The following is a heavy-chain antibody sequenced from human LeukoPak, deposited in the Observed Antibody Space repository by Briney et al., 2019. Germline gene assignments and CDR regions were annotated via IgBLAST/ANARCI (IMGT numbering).Heavy chain of an antibody. CDR1: EFIFSTYN. Sequence: GGSLRLSCTASEFIFSTYNMNWVRQAPGKGLEWVSYISSRSDIIYYTDSVKGRFTISRDNAKNSLYLQMDSLRAEDTAVYYCARDRDTAYNPFDYWGQGTLVTVSS. V-gene: IGHV3-48*01. CDR2: ISSRSDII. CDR3: ARDRDTAYNPFDY. J-gene: IGHJ4*02. D-gene: IGHD1-1*01.